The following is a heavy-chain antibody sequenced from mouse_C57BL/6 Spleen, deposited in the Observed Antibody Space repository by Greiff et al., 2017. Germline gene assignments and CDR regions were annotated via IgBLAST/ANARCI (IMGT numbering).Heavy chain of an antibody. CDR3: ARWDDGFAY. D-gene: IGHD4-1*01. Sequence: VQLQQPGAELVMPGASVKLSCKASGYTFTSYWMHWVKQRPGQGLEWIGEIDPSDSYTNYNQKFKGKSTLTVDKSSSTAYMQLSSLTSEDSAVYYCARWDDGFAYWGQGTLVTVSA. J-gene: IGHJ3*01. V-gene: IGHV1-69*01. CDR1: GYTFTSYW. CDR2: IDPSDSYT.